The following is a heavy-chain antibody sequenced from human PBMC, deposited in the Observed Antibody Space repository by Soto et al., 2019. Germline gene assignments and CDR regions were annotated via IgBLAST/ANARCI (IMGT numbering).Heavy chain of an antibody. CDR2: ISYDGSNK. V-gene: IGHV3-30-3*01. D-gene: IGHD1-1*01. CDR1: GFTFSSYA. Sequence: QVHLVESGGGVVQPGRSLRVSCAASGFTFSSYAMHWVRQAPGKGLEWVAIISYDGSNKYNADSVKGRFTISRDNSENTRYLQMNSLRPEDTAVYYCAREQLAPSGYFYGLDVWGQGTTVTVSS. CDR3: AREQLAPSGYFYGLDV. J-gene: IGHJ6*02.